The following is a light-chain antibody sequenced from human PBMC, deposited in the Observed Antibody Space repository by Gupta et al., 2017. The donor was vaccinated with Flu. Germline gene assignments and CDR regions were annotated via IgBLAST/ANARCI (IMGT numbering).Light chain of an antibody. V-gene: IGLV1-44*01. Sequence: QSVLTQPPSASGTPGQRVTISCSGRSSNIGRNTVNWYQQLPGTAPKLLIYSNNQRPSGVPDRFSGSKSGTSASLAISGRQSEDEAEYYCAAWDDSLNGGVFGGGTKLTVL. CDR1: SSNIGRNT. CDR3: AAWDDSLNGGV. CDR2: SNN. J-gene: IGLJ3*02.